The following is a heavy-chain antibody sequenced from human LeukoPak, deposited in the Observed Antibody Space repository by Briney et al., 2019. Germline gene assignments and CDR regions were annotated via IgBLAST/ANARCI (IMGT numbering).Heavy chain of an antibody. CDR3: ARGRYYDSSGYYYYFDY. J-gene: IGHJ4*02. V-gene: IGHV1-2*02. Sequence: GASVKVSCKASGYTFTGYYMHWVRQAPGQGLEWMGWINPNSGGTNYAQKFQGRVTMTRDTSISTAYMELSRLRSDDTAVYYCARGRYYDSSGYYYYFDYWGQGTLVTVSS. CDR2: INPNSGGT. D-gene: IGHD3-22*01. CDR1: GYTFTGYY.